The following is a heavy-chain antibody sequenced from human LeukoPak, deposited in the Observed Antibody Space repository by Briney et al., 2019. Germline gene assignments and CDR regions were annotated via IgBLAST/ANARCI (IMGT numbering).Heavy chain of an antibody. CDR1: GGSISSGGYY. Sequence: SETLSLTCTVSGGSISSGGYYWSWIRQHPGKGLEWIGYIYYSGSTYYNPSLKSRVTISVDTSKNQFSLKLSSVTAADTAVYYCARGISSRGDYWGQGTLVTVSS. CDR2: IYYSGST. D-gene: IGHD6-13*01. V-gene: IGHV4-31*03. J-gene: IGHJ4*02. CDR3: ARGISSRGDY.